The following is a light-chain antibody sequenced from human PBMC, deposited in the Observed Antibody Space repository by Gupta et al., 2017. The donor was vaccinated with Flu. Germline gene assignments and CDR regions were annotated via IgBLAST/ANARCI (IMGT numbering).Light chain of an antibody. CDR3: SSYTSSSTLVV. J-gene: IGLJ2*01. Sequence: QSALPQPASVSESPGQSLPIPCTGTSSDVGGYNYVSWYQQHPGKAPKLMIYEVSNRPSGVSNRFSGSKSGNTASLTISGLQAEDEADYYCSSYTSSSTLVVFGGGTKLTVL. CDR1: SSDVGGYNY. CDR2: EVS. V-gene: IGLV2-14*01.